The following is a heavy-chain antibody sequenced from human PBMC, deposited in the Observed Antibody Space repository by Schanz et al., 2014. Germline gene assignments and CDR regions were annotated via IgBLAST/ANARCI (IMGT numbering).Heavy chain of an antibody. CDR2: ISHDGSNK. J-gene: IGHJ4*02. Sequence: VRLVESGGGLVQPGGSLRLSCAASGFTFSSYAMSWVRQAPGKGLEWVALISHDGSNKNSADSVKGRFTISRDNSKNTLYLQMNSLRGDDTAIYYCVKGGTNTLDSWGQGTLVTVSS. V-gene: IGHV3-30*18. CDR3: VKGGTNTLDS. CDR1: GFTFSSYA.